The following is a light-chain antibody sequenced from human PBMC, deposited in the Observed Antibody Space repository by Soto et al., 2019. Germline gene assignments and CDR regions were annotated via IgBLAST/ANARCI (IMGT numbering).Light chain of an antibody. V-gene: IGKV1-17*01. Sequence: DIQMTQSPSSLSAPVGGRVTITCRAIQGIRRDLGWYQQKPGKAPKRLIYAVSSLHSGVPSRLSGSGSGTELTLTISSLQPGDSATYYCLQHNSYPLTFGGGTKVEIK. J-gene: IGKJ4*01. CDR2: AVS. CDR1: QGIRRD. CDR3: LQHNSYPLT.